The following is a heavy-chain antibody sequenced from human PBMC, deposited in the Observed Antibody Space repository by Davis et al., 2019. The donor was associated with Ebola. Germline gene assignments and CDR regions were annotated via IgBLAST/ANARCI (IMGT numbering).Heavy chain of an antibody. CDR2: IYYSGST. CDR3: ARVVFVAGATPSWYFDL. V-gene: IGHV4-59*12. Sequence: MPSETLSLTCTVSGGSISSYYWSWIRQPPGKGLEWIGYIYYSGSTNYNPSLKSRVTISVDTSKNQFSLKLNSVTAADTAVYYCARVVFVAGATPSWYFDLWGRGTLVTVSP. J-gene: IGHJ2*01. D-gene: IGHD2-15*01. CDR1: GGSISSYY.